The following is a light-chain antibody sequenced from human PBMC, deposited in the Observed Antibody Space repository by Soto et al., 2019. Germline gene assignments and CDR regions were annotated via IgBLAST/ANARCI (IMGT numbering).Light chain of an antibody. Sequence: EIVLTQSPGSLSLSPGERATLSCRASQSVSSTFFAWYQQRPGQAPRLLLYGASSRATGIPERFSGSGSGKDFTLTISRLELEDFAVYYCQQFDSSVTFGQGTKVEIK. V-gene: IGKV3-20*01. J-gene: IGKJ1*01. CDR2: GAS. CDR3: QQFDSSVT. CDR1: QSVSSTF.